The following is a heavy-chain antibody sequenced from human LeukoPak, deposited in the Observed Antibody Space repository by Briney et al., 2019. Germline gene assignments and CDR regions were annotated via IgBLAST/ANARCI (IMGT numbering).Heavy chain of an antibody. V-gene: IGHV1-69*04. J-gene: IGHJ5*02. CDR3: ARDRRMTPDWFDP. CDR2: IIPILGIA. Sequence: GASVKVSCKASGGTFSSYAISWVRQAPGQGLEWMGRIIPILGIANYAQKFQGRVTITADKSTSTAYMELSSLRSEDTAVYYCARDRRMTPDWFDPWGQGTLVTVSS. D-gene: IGHD4-17*01. CDR1: GGTFSSYA.